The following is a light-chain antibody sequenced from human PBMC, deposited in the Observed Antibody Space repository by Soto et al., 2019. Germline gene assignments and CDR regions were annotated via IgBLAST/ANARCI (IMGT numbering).Light chain of an antibody. Sequence: QSVLTQPPSVSAAPGQKVTISCSGSNSNIGKNLVSWYQQLPGTATKLLIYENNKRPSAIPDRFSGSKSGTSATLGITGLQTGDEADYYCAAWDSSLRAGVFGAGTKVTVL. J-gene: IGLJ1*01. V-gene: IGLV1-51*01. CDR1: NSNIGKNL. CDR3: AAWDSSLRAGV. CDR2: ENN.